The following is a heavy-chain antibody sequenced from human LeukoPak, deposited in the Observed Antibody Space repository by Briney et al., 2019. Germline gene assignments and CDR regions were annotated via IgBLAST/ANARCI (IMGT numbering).Heavy chain of an antibody. J-gene: IGHJ3*02. Sequence: PSETLSLTXTVSGGSISSYYWSWIRQPPGKGLEWIGYIYYSGSTNYNPSLKSRVTISVDTSKNQFSLKLSSVTAADTAVYYCTRDRVVVTAISAFDIWGQGTMVTVSS. CDR3: TRDRVVVTAISAFDI. CDR1: GGSISSYY. V-gene: IGHV4-59*01. D-gene: IGHD2-21*02. CDR2: IYYSGST.